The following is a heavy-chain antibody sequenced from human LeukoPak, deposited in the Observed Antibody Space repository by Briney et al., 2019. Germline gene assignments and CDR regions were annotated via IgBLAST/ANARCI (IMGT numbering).Heavy chain of an antibody. CDR3: AREGYDYVWGSYRHPWYYYGMDV. D-gene: IGHD3-16*02. CDR1: GFTFSSYG. Sequence: GGSLRLSCAASGFTFSSYGMHRVRQAPGKGLEWVAVIWYDGSNKYYADSVKGRFTISRDNSKNTLYLQMNSLRAVDTAVYYCAREGYDYVWGSYRHPWYYYGMDVWGQGTTVTVSS. CDR2: IWYDGSNK. J-gene: IGHJ6*02. V-gene: IGHV3-33*01.